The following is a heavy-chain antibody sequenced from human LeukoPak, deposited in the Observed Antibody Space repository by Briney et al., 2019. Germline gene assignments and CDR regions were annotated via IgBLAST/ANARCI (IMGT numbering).Heavy chain of an antibody. CDR1: GLTFSSYR. V-gene: IGHV3-7*04. Sequence: PGGSLRLSCAASGLTFSSYRMSWIRQAPGKGLEWVANIKQDGGDKYYVDSVKGRFTISRDNPKTSLYLQMNSLRAEDTAVYYCAREGVGTFDYWGQGTLVTVSS. J-gene: IGHJ4*02. CDR3: AREGVGTFDY. D-gene: IGHD1-1*01. CDR2: IKQDGGDK.